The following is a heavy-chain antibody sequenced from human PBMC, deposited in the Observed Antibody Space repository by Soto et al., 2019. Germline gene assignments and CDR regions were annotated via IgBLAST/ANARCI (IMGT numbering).Heavy chain of an antibody. CDR2: ISPHNRNT. CDR3: ARDEGGYDILTGYYKAHHFDQ. D-gene: IGHD3-9*01. J-gene: IGHJ4*02. CDR1: GYTFGHFY. Sequence: QVQLAQSGAEVKKPGDSVKVSCKASGYTFGHFYITWVRQAPGQGLEWMGAISPHNRNTNYAEKFRGRVTMTTDTSTTTAYMELRSLRSDDTAVYYCARDEGGYDILTGYYKAHHFDQWGQGALVTVSS. V-gene: IGHV1-18*01.